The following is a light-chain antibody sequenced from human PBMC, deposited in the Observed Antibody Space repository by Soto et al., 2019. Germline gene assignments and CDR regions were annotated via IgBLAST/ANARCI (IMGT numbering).Light chain of an antibody. CDR2: EVT. CDR1: SSDVGAYNY. Sequence: QSALTQPASVSGSPGQSITISCTGTSSDVGAYNYVSWYQHHPGKAPKLMIYEVTNRPSGVSNRVSGSKSGNTASLTVSGVQAEDEADYYCNSYTTNSNRVFGTGTKLTVL. J-gene: IGLJ1*01. CDR3: NSYTTNSNRV. V-gene: IGLV2-14*01.